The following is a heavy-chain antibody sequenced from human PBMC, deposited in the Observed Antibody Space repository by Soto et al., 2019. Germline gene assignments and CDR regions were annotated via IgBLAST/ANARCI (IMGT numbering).Heavy chain of an antibody. V-gene: IGHV3-7*03. Sequence: GGSLRLSCVTYGLTFTDYWRSWVRQAPGKGLEWVANIKQDESEKNYLDSVKGRFTISRDNAKNSLYLQMNSLRAEDTAVYYCASDRFRGTYYLRGVTYFFEEWGQGAPVTVSS. D-gene: IGHD1-26*01. CDR2: IKQDESEK. CDR1: GLTFTDYW. CDR3: ASDRFRGTYYLRGVTYFFEE. J-gene: IGHJ4*02.